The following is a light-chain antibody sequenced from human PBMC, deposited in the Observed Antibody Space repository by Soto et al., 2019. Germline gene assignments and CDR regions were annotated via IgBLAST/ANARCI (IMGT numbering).Light chain of an antibody. Sequence: DIQMTQSPSSVSASVGDRVTITCRASQGISSWLAWYQQKPGKAPKLLMYDASSLDSGVPSRFSGSGSGTEFTLTISSLQPDDFATYYCQQYNAYPWTFGQGTKVDIK. J-gene: IGKJ1*01. V-gene: IGKV1-5*01. CDR3: QQYNAYPWT. CDR2: DAS. CDR1: QGISSW.